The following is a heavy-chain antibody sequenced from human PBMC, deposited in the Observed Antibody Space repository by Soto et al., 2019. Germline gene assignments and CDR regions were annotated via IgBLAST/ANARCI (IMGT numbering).Heavy chain of an antibody. V-gene: IGHV3-23*01. J-gene: IGHJ6*02. CDR1: GFAFVNDG. Sequence: PGGSLRLSCAASGFAFVNDGMSWVRQTPGKGLEWVSTISPRGDTTYYADFVEGRFTVSRDNSRNMLYLQMNNLRAEDAAVYYYAKDEHLRRPVFYYGLDVWGQGTTVTVSS. D-gene: IGHD1-1*01. CDR3: AKDEHLRRPVFYYGLDV. CDR2: ISPRGDTT.